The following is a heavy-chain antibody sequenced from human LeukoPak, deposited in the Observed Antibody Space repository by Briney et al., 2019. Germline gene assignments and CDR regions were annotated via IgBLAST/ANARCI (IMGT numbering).Heavy chain of an antibody. CDR1: GGSLSRGNYY. D-gene: IGHD2/OR15-2a*01. CDR3: SRPISTSPNSFDP. CDR2: ISYSGST. J-gene: IGHJ5*02. V-gene: IGHV4-61*01. Sequence: SETLSLTCTVSGGSLSRGNYYWPWLRQPPGKGLEWIGYISYSGSTNYNPALKSRVTISGDTSKNQFSQKRNSVTAAATAVYYFSRPISTSPNSFDPWGQGILVTVSS.